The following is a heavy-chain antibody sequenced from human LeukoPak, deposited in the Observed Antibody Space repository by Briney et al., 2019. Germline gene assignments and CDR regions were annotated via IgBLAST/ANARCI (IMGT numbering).Heavy chain of an antibody. CDR1: GFTFSSYW. J-gene: IGHJ5*02. Sequence: GSLRLSCAASGFTFSSYWMSWIRQPPGKGLEWIGSISYTGATHYSPSLESRVTISLDTSKNQFSLKLASVTPADTAVYYCAREGTRWADENWFDPWGQGSLVIVSS. D-gene: IGHD1-26*01. V-gene: IGHV4-39*07. CDR3: AREGTRWADENWFDP. CDR2: ISYTGAT.